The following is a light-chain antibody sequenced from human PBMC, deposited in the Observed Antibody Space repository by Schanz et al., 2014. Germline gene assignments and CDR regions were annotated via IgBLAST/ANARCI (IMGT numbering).Light chain of an antibody. J-gene: IGLJ3*02. CDR3: CSYAGTYTWV. CDR2: EVS. CDR1: SSDVGSYNL. V-gene: IGLV2-23*02. Sequence: QSALTQPASVSGSPGQSITISCTGTSSDVGSYNLVSWYQQHPGKAPKLMIYEVSKRPSGVPDRFSGSKSGNTASLTVSGLQAEDEADYYCCSYAGTYTWVFGGGTKLTVL.